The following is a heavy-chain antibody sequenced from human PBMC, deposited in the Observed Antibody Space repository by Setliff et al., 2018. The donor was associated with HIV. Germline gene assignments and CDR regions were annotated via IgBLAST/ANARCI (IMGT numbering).Heavy chain of an antibody. Sequence: ASVKVSCKASGYTFSQYALHWARQAPGQRLVWMGWINTGNENTRYSQKFQGRVSIIRDTSANTAYMELTNLRSDDSAIYYCARVSGGRPGNYYYAMDVWGQGTTVTVSS. CDR2: INTGNENT. V-gene: IGHV1-3*04. J-gene: IGHJ6*02. CDR3: ARVSGGRPGNYYYAMDV. D-gene: IGHD1-26*01. CDR1: GYTFSQYA.